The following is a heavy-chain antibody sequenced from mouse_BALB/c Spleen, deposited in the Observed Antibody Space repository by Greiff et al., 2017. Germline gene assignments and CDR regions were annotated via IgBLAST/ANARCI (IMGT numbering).Heavy chain of an antibody. Sequence: VQLKESGPGLVQPSQSLSITCTVSGFSFTSYGVHWVRQSPGKGLEWLGVIWSGGSTDYNAAFISRLSISKDNSKSQVFFKMNSLQANDTAVYDCARKGGVRRKELGYWGQGTLVTVSA. D-gene: IGHD2-14*01. CDR1: GFSFTSYG. J-gene: IGHJ3*01. CDR3: ARKGGVRRKELGY. CDR2: IWSGGST. V-gene: IGHV2-2*02.